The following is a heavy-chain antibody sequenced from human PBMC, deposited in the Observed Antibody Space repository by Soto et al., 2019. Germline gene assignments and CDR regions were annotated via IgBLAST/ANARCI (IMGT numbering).Heavy chain of an antibody. CDR2: IYYSGST. D-gene: IGHD1-1*01. CDR1: VGSISSGGYY. CDR3: ARGLERLVTHLNWFDP. Sequence: QVQLQESGPGLVKPSQTLSLTCTVSVGSISSGGYYWSWIRQHPGKGLEWIGYIYYSGSTYYNPSLKSRVTISVDTSKNQFSLKLSSVTAADTAVYYCARGLERLVTHLNWFDPWGQGTLVTVSS. V-gene: IGHV4-31*03. J-gene: IGHJ5*02.